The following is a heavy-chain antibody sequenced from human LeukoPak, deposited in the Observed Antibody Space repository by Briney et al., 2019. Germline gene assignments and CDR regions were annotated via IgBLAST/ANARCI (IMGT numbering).Heavy chain of an antibody. CDR3: ARGEMGYSGYRLDY. J-gene: IGHJ4*02. V-gene: IGHV1-69*13. Sequence: SVKVSCKASGGTFSNYAITWVRQAPGQGLEWMGGIIPIFSTANYAQKFQGRVTITADESTSTAYMELSSLRSEDTAVYYCARGEMGYSGYRLDYWGQGTLVTVSS. D-gene: IGHD5-12*01. CDR1: GGTFSNYA. CDR2: IIPIFSTA.